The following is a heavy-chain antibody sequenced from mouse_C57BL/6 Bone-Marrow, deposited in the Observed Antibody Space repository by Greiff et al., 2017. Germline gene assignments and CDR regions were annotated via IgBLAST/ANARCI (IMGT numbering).Heavy chain of an antibody. CDR2: IDPEIGDT. V-gene: IGHV14-4*01. Sequence: VQLQQSGPELVRPGASVTLSCTASGFNIKDDYIHWVKQRPEQGLEWIGWIDPEIGDTEYASKFQGMATITSDTSSNTAYLQLSRLTSEDTAVYYCSSFDGNYFDFWGQGTPLTVAS. D-gene: IGHD2-3*01. CDR3: SSFDGNYFDF. J-gene: IGHJ2*01. CDR1: GFNIKDDY.